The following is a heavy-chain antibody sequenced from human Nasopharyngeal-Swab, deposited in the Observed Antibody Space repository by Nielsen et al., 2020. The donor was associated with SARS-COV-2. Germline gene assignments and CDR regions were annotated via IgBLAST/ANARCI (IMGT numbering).Heavy chain of an antibody. CDR1: GFTFSSYG. D-gene: IGHD6-13*01. Sequence: GESLEISCAASGFTFSSYGMHWVRQAPGKGLEWVAVISYDGYNKYYADSVKGRFTISRDDANNSLYLQMNSLRAGDTGVYYCARGGSSFPFDYWGPGTLVTVSS. V-gene: IGHV3-30*03. CDR3: ARGGSSFPFDY. J-gene: IGHJ4*02. CDR2: ISYDGYNK.